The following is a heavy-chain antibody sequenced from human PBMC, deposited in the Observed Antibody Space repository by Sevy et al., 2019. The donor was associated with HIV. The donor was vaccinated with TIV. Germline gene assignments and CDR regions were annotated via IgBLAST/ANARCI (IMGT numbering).Heavy chain of an antibody. CDR3: AKGPHSTTSNPGEYYYYYGMDV. D-gene: IGHD2-2*01. CDR2: ISYDGSNK. Sequence: GGSLRLSCAASGFTISNYGMHWVRQAPGKGLEWVALISYDGSNKYYADSVKGRFTISRDNSKNTLYLQMSSLRAEDTAVYYCAKGPHSTTSNPGEYYYYYGMDVWGQGTTVTVSS. V-gene: IGHV3-30*18. J-gene: IGHJ6*02. CDR1: GFTISNYG.